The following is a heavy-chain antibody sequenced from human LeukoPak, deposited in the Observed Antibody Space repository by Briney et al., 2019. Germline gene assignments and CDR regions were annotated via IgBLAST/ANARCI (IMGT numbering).Heavy chain of an antibody. J-gene: IGHJ4*02. CDR1: GFTPSSYG. D-gene: IGHD3-3*02. CDR2: LSYDGTNV. CDR3: ARSLFSSGGYSVSIFGAPPLY. V-gene: IGHV3-30*03. Sequence: PGGSLRLSCAASGFTPSSYGMHWVRQAPGKGLEWVAVLSYDGTNVFYADSVKGRFTISRDNSNNTLFLQMNDLRAEDTAVYYCARSLFSSGGYSVSIFGAPPLYWGQGALVTVSS.